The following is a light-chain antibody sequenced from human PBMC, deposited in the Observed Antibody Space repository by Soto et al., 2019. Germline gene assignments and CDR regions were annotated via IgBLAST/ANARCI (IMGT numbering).Light chain of an antibody. CDR1: QFISNY. CDR2: AAS. V-gene: IGKV1-39*01. J-gene: IGKJ2*01. Sequence: DIQMTQSPSSLSASVGDRVTFTCRASQFISNYLNWYKQKPGKAPKLLIYAASHLRSGVPSRFSGSSSGTEFTLTISRLQPDDFATYDCQQSYSAYTFDQTTRLETK. CDR3: QQSYSAYT.